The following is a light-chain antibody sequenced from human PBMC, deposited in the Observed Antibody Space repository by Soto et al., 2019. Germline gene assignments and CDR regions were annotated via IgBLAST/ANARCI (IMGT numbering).Light chain of an antibody. CDR1: RNINSIY. CDR3: QQHDNSPYT. Sequence: VLTQSPDSLSLSPGERATLSCGTSRNINSIYLAWYQQMPGQAPRLLIYDVSNRATGVPDRFSGSGSGTDFTLTISRLEPEDFAVYYCQQHDNSPYTFGQGTKLEIK. J-gene: IGKJ2*01. CDR2: DVS. V-gene: IGKV3-20*01.